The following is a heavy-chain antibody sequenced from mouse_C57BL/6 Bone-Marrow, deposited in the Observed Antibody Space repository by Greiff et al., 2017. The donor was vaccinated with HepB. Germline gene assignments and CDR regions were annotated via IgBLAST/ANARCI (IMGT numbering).Heavy chain of an antibody. CDR2: ISSGSSTI. Sequence: EVMLVESGGGLVKPGGSLKLSCAASGFTFSDYGMHWVRQAPEKGLEWVAYISSGSSTIYYADTVKGRFTISRDNAKNTLFLQMTSRRSEDTAMYYCATKKYYSNYYWYFDVWGTGTTVTVSS. CDR1: GFTFSDYG. D-gene: IGHD2-5*01. V-gene: IGHV5-17*01. CDR3: ATKKYYSNYYWYFDV. J-gene: IGHJ1*03.